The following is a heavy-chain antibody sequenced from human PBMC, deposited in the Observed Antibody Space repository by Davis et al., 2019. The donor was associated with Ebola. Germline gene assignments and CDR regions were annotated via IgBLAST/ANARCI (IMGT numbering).Heavy chain of an antibody. D-gene: IGHD4/OR15-4a*01. V-gene: IGHV4-59*08. CDR2: IYYSGST. J-gene: IGHJ3*02. CDR3: ARHANPNDAFDI. Sequence: MPSETLFLTCTVSGGSISSYYWSWIRQPPGKGLEWIGYIYYSGSTNYNPSLKSRVTISVDTSKNQFSLKLSSVTAADTAVYYCARHANPNDAFDIWGQGTMVTVSS. CDR1: GGSISSYY.